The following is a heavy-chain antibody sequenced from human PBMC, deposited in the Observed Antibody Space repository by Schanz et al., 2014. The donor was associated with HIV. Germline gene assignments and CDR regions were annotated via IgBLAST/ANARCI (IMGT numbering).Heavy chain of an antibody. J-gene: IGHJ6*02. Sequence: EVQLVESGGDLVQPGGSLRLSCAASGFTFSNYWMHWVRQAPGKGLVWVSRMDLDGSTTNYADSVKGRFTISRDNAKNTLYLQMDSLRAEDTAVYYCAKDRGVGSGMVTNFYYGLDVWGQGTTVTVSS. D-gene: IGHD5-18*01. CDR3: AKDRGVGSGMVTNFYYGLDV. CDR1: GFTFSNYW. V-gene: IGHV3-74*01. CDR2: MDLDGSTT.